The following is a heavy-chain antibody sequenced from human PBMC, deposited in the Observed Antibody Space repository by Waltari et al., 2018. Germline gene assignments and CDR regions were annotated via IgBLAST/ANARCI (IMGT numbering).Heavy chain of an antibody. D-gene: IGHD3-3*01. V-gene: IGHV3-21*03. CDR1: GFTFSSYS. CDR3: ARDPSGITIFGVVPYFDY. CDR2: ISSSSSYM. Sequence: EVQLVESGGGLVKPGGSLRLSCAASGFTFSSYSMNWVRQAPGKGLEWVSSISSSSSYMYYADSVKGRVTIARDNAKNALYLQMNSLRAEYTAVYYCARDPSGITIFGVVPYFDYWGQGTLVTVSS. J-gene: IGHJ4*02.